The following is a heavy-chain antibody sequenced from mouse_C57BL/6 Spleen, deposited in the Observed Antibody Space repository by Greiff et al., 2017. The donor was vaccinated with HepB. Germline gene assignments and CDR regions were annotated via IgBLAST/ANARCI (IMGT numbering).Heavy chain of an antibody. V-gene: IGHV14-4*01. D-gene: IGHD1-1*01. J-gene: IGHJ1*03. CDR3: TTRYDYDSSHWYFDV. CDR1: GFNIKDDY. Sequence: EVQLQQSGAELVRPGASVKLSCTASGFNIKDDYMHWVKQRPEQGLEWIGWIDPENGDTEYASKFQGKATITADTSSNTAYLQLSSLTSEDTAVYYGTTRYDYDSSHWYFDVWGTGTTVTVSS. CDR2: IDPENGDT.